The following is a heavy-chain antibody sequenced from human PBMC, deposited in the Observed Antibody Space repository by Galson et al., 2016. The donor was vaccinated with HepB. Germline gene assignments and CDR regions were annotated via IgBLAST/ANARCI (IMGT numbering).Heavy chain of an antibody. CDR3: ARGLTSQTHYYGSGPHGYYYYHGMDV. CDR1: GFSFSYYA. V-gene: IGHV3-21*01. Sequence: SLRLSCAASGFSFSYYAMNWVRQAPGKGLEWVSSISRSSRNVYCPDSLKGRFTISRDNAKNSLYLQMNSLKVEDTAIYYCARGLTSQTHYYGSGPHGYYYYHGMDVWGQGTTVTVSS. CDR2: ISRSSRNV. J-gene: IGHJ6*02. D-gene: IGHD3-10*01.